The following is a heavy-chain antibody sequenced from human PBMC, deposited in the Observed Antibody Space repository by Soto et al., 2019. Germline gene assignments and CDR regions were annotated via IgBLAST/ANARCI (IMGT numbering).Heavy chain of an antibody. CDR3: LGTGSNSY. J-gene: IGHJ4*02. Sequence: EVQLAESGGGYVQPGGSLRLSCAASGFTFSHHWMHWVRQAPGKGLVWVSRFNTDGSTTTYADSVKGRFTISRDNAKNTFHLQMNSLRAEDTAIYYCLGTGSNSYWGQGTLVTVSS. D-gene: IGHD1-26*01. CDR1: GFTFSHHW. V-gene: IGHV3-74*01. CDR2: FNTDGSTT.